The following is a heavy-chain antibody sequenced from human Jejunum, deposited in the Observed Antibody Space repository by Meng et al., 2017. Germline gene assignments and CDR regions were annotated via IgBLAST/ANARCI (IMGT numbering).Heavy chain of an antibody. Sequence: GERQGAGPGLVKPSGTRSLTCAVSGASISDNNWWSWVRQAPGKGLEWIGEIHHTGNINYNPSLKSRVTMSLDKPKNQFSLEVTSVTAADTAVYYCARDLLGPAIAATGWFDPWGQGTLVTVSS. CDR1: GASISDNNW. D-gene: IGHD6-13*01. J-gene: IGHJ5*02. V-gene: IGHV4-4*02. CDR2: IHHTGNI. CDR3: ARDLLGPAIAATGWFDP.